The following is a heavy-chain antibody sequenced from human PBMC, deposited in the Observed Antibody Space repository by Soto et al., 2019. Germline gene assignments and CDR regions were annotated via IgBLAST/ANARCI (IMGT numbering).Heavy chain of an antibody. J-gene: IGHJ6*03. CDR2: INHSGST. CDR3: ARGLGSSRYSYYYMDV. D-gene: IGHD6-13*01. Sequence: SETLSLTCAVYGGSFSGYYWSWIRQPPGKGLEWIGEINHSGSTNYNPSLKSRVTISVDTSKNQFSLKLSSVTAADTAVYYCARGLGSSRYSYYYMDVWGKGTTVTVSS. CDR1: GGSFSGYY. V-gene: IGHV4-34*01.